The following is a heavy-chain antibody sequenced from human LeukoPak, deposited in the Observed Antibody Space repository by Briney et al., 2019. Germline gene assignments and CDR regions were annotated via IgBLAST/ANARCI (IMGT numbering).Heavy chain of an antibody. CDR3: ARDFAYYYGSGSYLFDY. D-gene: IGHD3-10*01. V-gene: IGHV3-23*01. CDR1: GFTFSSYG. Sequence: GGTLRLSCAASGFTFSSYGMSWVRQAPGKGLEWVSAISGSGGSTYYADSVKGRFTISRDNSKNTLYLQMNSLRAEDTAVYYCARDFAYYYGSGSYLFDYWGQGTLVTVSS. J-gene: IGHJ4*02. CDR2: ISGSGGST.